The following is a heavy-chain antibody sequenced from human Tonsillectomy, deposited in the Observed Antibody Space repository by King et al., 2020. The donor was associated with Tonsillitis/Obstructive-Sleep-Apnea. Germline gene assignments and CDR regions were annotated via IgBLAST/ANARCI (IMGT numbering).Heavy chain of an antibody. CDR2: ISYDGSNK. D-gene: IGHD3-10*01. Sequence: QVQLVESGGGVVQPGRSLRLSCAASGFTFSSYAMHWVRQAPGKGLEWVAVISYDGSNKYYADSVKGRFTISRDNSKNTLYLQMNSLRAEDTAVYYCARGPSGLVLGARGVYYYYGMDVWGQGTTVTVSS. V-gene: IGHV3-30*04. J-gene: IGHJ6*02. CDR3: ARGPSGLVLGARGVYYYYGMDV. CDR1: GFTFSSYA.